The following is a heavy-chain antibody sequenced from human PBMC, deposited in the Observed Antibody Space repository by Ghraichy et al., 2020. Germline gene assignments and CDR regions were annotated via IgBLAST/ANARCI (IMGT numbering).Heavy chain of an antibody. D-gene: IGHD4-17*01. CDR1: GFTFSSYA. CDR3: AKADSTVTTSVSSDY. Sequence: LSLTCAASGFTFSSYAMSWVRQAPGKGLEWVSAISGSGGSTYYADSVKGRFTISRDNSKNTLYLQMNSLRAEDTAVYYCAKADSTVTTSVSSDYWGQGTWSPSPQ. J-gene: IGHJ4*02. CDR2: ISGSGGST. V-gene: IGHV3-23*01.